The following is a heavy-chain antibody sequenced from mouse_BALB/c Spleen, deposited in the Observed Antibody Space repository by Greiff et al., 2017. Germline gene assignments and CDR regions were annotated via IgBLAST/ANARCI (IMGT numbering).Heavy chain of an antibody. V-gene: IGHV1-7*01. D-gene: IGHD1-1*01. Sequence: VQLQQSGAELAKPGASVKMSCKASGYTFTSYWMHWVKQRPGQGLEWIGYINPSTGYTEYNQKFKDKATLTADKSSSTAYMQLSSLTSEDSVVYYCASSYYYGSSPFDYWGQGTTLTVSS. CDR3: ASSYYYGSSPFDY. CDR2: INPSTGYT. J-gene: IGHJ2*01. CDR1: GYTFTSYW.